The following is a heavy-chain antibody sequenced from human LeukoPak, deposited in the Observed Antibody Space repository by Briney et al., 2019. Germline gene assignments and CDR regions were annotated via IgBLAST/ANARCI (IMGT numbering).Heavy chain of an antibody. V-gene: IGHV4-34*01. J-gene: IGHJ4*02. CDR2: INHSGST. Sequence: PSETLSLTCAVYGGSFSGYYWSWIRQPPGKGLEWIGEINHSGSTNYNPSLKSRVTKSVDTSKNQFSLKLSSVTAADTAVYYCARVQYSSSSRDYWGQGTLVTVSS. CDR3: ARVQYSSSSRDY. D-gene: IGHD6-6*01. CDR1: GGSFSGYY.